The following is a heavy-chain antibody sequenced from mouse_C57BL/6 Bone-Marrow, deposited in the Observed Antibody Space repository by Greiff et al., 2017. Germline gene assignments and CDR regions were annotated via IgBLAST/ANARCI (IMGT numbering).Heavy chain of an antibody. CDR1: GFTFSDYG. CDR2: ISNLAYSI. Sequence: EVKLQASGGGLVQPGGSLKLSCAASGFTFSDYGMAWVRQAPRKGPEWVAFISNLAYSIYYADTVTGRFTISKENAKNTLYLEMSSLRSEDTAMYYCARLRRGNFDYWGQGTTLTVSS. CDR3: ARLRRGNFDY. J-gene: IGHJ2*01. V-gene: IGHV5-15*04.